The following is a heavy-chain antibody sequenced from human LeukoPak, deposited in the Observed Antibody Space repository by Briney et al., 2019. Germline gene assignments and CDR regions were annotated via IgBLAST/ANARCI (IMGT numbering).Heavy chain of an antibody. V-gene: IGHV4-39*07. D-gene: IGHD1-26*01. CDR3: ARGQVGRASGSYYFDY. CDR1: GGSISSSSYY. J-gene: IGHJ4*02. Sequence: SETLSLTCTVSGGSISSSSYYWGWIRQPPGKGLEWIGSIYYSGSTYYNPSLKSRVTISVDTSKNQFSLKLSSVTAADTAVYYCARGQVGRASGSYYFDYWGQGTLVTVSS. CDR2: IYYSGST.